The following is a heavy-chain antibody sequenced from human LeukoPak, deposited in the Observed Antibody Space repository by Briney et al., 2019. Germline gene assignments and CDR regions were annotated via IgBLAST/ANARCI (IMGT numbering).Heavy chain of an antibody. D-gene: IGHD1-26*01. J-gene: IGHJ4*02. CDR1: GGSISSYY. CDR3: ARQRYSVSYYFDY. CDR2: IYHSGST. Sequence: SETLSLTCTVSGGSISSYYWSWIRQPPGKGLEWIGYIYHSGSTNYNPSLKSRVTISVDTSKNQFSLKVNPVTAADTAVYYCARQRYSVSYYFDYWGQGILVTVSS. V-gene: IGHV4-59*08.